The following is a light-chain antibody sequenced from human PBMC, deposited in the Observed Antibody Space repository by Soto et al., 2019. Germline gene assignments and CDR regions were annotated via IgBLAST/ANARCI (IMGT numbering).Light chain of an antibody. J-gene: IGKJ3*01. CDR1: QGISNY. V-gene: IGKV1-27*01. CDR2: AAS. CDR3: QKYKSAPLFT. Sequence: DIPMTQSPSSLSASVGDRATITCRASQGISNYLAWYQQKPGKDPKLLIYAASTLQSGVPSRFSGSGSGTDFTLTISSLQPEDVATYYCQKYKSAPLFTFGPGTKVDIK.